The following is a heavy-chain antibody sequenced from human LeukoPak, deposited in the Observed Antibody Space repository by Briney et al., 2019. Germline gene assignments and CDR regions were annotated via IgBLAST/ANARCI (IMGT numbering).Heavy chain of an antibody. D-gene: IGHD6-13*01. J-gene: IGHJ4*02. CDR1: GYTFTGYY. CDR2: INPNSGGT. Sequence: ASVKVSCKASGYTFTGYYMHWVRQAPGQGLEWMGWINPNSGGTNYAQKFQGRVTMTEDTSTDTAYMELSSLRSEDTAVYHCATANLGGYSSSWLLGYWGQGTLVTVSS. V-gene: IGHV1-2*02. CDR3: ATANLGGYSSSWLLGY.